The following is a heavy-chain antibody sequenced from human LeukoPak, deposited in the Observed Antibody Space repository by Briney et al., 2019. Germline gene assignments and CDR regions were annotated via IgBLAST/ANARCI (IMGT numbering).Heavy chain of an antibody. V-gene: IGHV4-34*01. CDR2: INHSGST. J-gene: IGHJ4*02. CDR3: ARERPRLDY. D-gene: IGHD5-24*01. CDR1: GGSFSGYY. Sequence: SETLSLTCAVYGGSFSGYYWSWIRQPPGKGLEWIGEINHSGSTNYNPSLKSRVTISVDTSKNQFSLKLSSVTAADTAVYYCARERPRLDYWGQGTLVTVSS.